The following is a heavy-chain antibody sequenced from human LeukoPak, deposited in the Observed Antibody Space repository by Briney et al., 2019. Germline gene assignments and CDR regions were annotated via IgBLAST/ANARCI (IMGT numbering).Heavy chain of an antibody. J-gene: IGHJ4*02. D-gene: IGHD6-13*01. CDR3: ASEMAAADTVVDY. CDR1: GFTFSDYY. CDR2: ISSSGSTI. Sequence: PGGSLRLSCAASGFTFSDYYMTWFRQAPGKGLEWVSYISSSGSTIYYADSVKGRFTISRDNAKNSLYLQMNSLRAEDTAVYYCASEMAAADTVVDYWGQGTLVTVSS. V-gene: IGHV3-11*04.